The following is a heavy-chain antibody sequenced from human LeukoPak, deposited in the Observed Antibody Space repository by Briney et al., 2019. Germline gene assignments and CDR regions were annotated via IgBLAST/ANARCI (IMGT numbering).Heavy chain of an antibody. CDR1: GFTVSSNY. D-gene: IGHD2-21*02. V-gene: IGHV3-33*08. CDR3: GRVYCGGNCYSPPLPDY. J-gene: IGHJ4*02. CDR2: IWYDGSNK. Sequence: GGSLRLSCAASGFTVSSNYMSWVRKAPGKGLDWVAGIWYDGSNKNYANPVKGRFTISRDNSKNTLFLQMDSLRAADTAVYYCGRVYCGGNCYSPPLPDYWGQGTLVTVSA.